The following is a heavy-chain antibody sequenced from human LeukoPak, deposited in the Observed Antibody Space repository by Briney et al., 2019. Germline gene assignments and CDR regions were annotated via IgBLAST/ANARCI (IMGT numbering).Heavy chain of an antibody. CDR1: GGPIRSGSHY. Sequence: SETLSLTCTVSGGPIRSGSHYWVWIRQPPGKGLEWIGSIYYSGSTYYNSSLENRVTISIDTSKNHFSLRLRSLSAADTSVYYCAKRDDSGGNLVDLWGQGTLVTVSS. CDR2: IYYSGST. V-gene: IGHV4-39*02. D-gene: IGHD3-22*01. J-gene: IGHJ4*02. CDR3: AKRDDSGGNLVDL.